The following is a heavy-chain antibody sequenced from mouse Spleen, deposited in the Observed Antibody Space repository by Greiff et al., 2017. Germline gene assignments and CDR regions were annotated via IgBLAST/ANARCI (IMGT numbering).Heavy chain of an antibody. CDR2: IYPGDGDT. Sequence: VQLQQSGPELVKPGASVKISCKASGYAFSSSWMNWVKQRPGKGLEWIGRIYPGDGDTNYNGKFKGKATLTADKSSSTAYMQLSSLTSEDSAVYFCASYSYYSYDVGAMDYWGQGTSVTVSS. CDR1: GYAFSSSW. D-gene: IGHD2-12*01. CDR3: ASYSYYSYDVGAMDY. V-gene: IGHV1-82*01. J-gene: IGHJ4*01.